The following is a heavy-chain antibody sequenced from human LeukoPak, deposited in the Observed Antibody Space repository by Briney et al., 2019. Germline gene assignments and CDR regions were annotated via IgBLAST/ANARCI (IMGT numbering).Heavy chain of an antibody. V-gene: IGHV3-23*01. CDR1: GFTFSSYA. Sequence: GGSLRLSCAASGFTFSSYAMRWVRQAPGKGLEWVSAISGSGGSTYYADSVKGRFTISRDNSKNTLYLQMNSLRAEDTAVYYCAKGGQWLVRSEFDYWGQGTLVTVSS. D-gene: IGHD6-19*01. CDR2: ISGSGGST. CDR3: AKGGQWLVRSEFDY. J-gene: IGHJ4*02.